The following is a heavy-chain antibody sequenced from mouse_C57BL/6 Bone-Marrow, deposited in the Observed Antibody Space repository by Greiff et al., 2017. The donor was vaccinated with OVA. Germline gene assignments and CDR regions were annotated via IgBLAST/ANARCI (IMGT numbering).Heavy chain of an antibody. V-gene: IGHV5-4*03. J-gene: IGHJ2*01. D-gene: IGHD1-1*01. CDR2: ISDGGSYT. CDR3: ARGTGTTVVAFDY. CDR1: GFTFSSYA. Sequence: EVKLMESGGGLVKPGGSLKLSCAASGFTFSSYAMSWVRQTPEKRLEWVATISDGGSYTYYPDNVKGRFTISRDNAKNNLYLQMSHLKSEDTAMYYCARGTGTTVVAFDYWGQGTTLTVSS.